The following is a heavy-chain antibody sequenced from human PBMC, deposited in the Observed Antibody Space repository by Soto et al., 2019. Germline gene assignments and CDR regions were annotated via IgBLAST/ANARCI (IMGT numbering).Heavy chain of an antibody. D-gene: IGHD4-17*01. CDR1: GGTFSSYA. J-gene: IGHJ6*02. CDR2: IIPIFGTA. CDR3: ARETTVTNYYYYGMDV. Sequence: QVQLVQSGAEVKKPGSSVKVSCKASGGTFSSYAISWVRQAPGQGLEWMGGIIPIFGTANYAQKFPGRVTITADKSTSTAYMELSSLRSEDTAVYYCARETTVTNYYYYGMDVWGQGTTFTVSS. V-gene: IGHV1-69*06.